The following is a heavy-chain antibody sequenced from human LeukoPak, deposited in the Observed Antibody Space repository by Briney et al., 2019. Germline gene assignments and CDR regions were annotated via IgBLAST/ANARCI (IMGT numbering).Heavy chain of an antibody. CDR3: ARGRRTHVDIVATIHFDY. V-gene: IGHV1-69*13. CDR2: IIPIFGTA. CDR1: GGTFSSYA. J-gene: IGHJ4*02. D-gene: IGHD5-12*01. Sequence: SVKVSCKASGGTFSSYAISWVRQAPGQGLEWMGGIIPIFGTANYAQKFQGRVTITADESTSTAYMELSSLRSEDTAVYYCARGRRTHVDIVATIHFDYWGQGTLVTVSS.